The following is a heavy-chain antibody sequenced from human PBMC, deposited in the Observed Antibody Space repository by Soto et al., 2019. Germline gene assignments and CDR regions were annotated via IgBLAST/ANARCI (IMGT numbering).Heavy chain of an antibody. Sequence: AAVKVSGKASGYTFTSYAMHWVGQAPGQRLEWMGWINAGNGNTKYSQKFQGRVTINRDTSASTAYMELSSLRSEDTAVYYCARGRSSSPFGNWFDPWGQGTLVTVSS. V-gene: IGHV1-3*01. J-gene: IGHJ5*02. CDR2: INAGNGNT. D-gene: IGHD6-13*01. CDR1: GYTFTSYA. CDR3: ARGRSSSPFGNWFDP.